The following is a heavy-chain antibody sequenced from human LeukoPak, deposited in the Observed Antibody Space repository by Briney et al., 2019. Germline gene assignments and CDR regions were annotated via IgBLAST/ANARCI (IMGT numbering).Heavy chain of an antibody. CDR2: IYYSGST. J-gene: IGHJ4*02. Sequence: SETLSHTCTVSGGSISSYYWSWIRQPPGKGLEWIGYIYYSGSTNYNPSLKSRVAISVDTSKNQFSLKLSSVTAADTAVYYCARGDVWGSYPDYWGQGTLVTVSS. D-gene: IGHD3-16*02. V-gene: IGHV4-59*08. CDR3: ARGDVWGSYPDY. CDR1: GGSISSYY.